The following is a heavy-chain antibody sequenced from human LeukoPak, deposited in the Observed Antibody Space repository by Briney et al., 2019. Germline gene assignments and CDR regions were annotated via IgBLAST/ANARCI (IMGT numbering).Heavy chain of an antibody. CDR3: AKDARIFGVTNYFAP. V-gene: IGHV3-21*01. CDR2: ISSSSSYI. D-gene: IGHD3-3*01. Sequence: PGGSLRLSCAASEFTFSSYTMHWVRQAPGTGLEWVSSISSSSSYIYYADSVKGRFTISRDNAKNSVFLEMNSLRVDDTAIYYCAKDARIFGVTNYFAPWGQGTLVTVSS. CDR1: EFTFSSYT. J-gene: IGHJ5*02.